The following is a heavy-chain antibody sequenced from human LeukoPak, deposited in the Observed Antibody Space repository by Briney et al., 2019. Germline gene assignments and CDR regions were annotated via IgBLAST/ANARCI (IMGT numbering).Heavy chain of an antibody. CDR1: GYSISSGYY. CDR2: IFQRGYS. CDR3: AGDKETTGNGRPNWFDP. V-gene: IGHV4-38-2*01. D-gene: IGHD1-1*01. Sequence: SETLSLTCAVSGYSISSGYYWGGIRPPPGEALQWIGVIFQRGYSYYNPSLKSRVTISVDTSRNQFSLKLSSVTAADTAVYYCAGDKETTGNGRPNWFDPWGQGTLVTVSS. J-gene: IGHJ5*02.